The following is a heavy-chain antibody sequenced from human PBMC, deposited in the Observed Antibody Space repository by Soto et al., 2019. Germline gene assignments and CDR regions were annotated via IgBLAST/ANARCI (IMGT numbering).Heavy chain of an antibody. CDR3: ARERFLRKYDIPLDY. D-gene: IGHD3-9*01. V-gene: IGHV6-1*01. J-gene: IGHJ4*02. CDR2: TYYRSKWYN. Sequence: LLTQSQTLSLTCAISGDSVSSNSAAWNWIRQSPSRGLEWLGRTYYRSKWYNDYAVSVKSRITINPDTSKNQFSLQLNSVSPEDTAVYYCARERFLRKYDIPLDYWGQGTLVTVSS. CDR1: GDSVSSNSAA.